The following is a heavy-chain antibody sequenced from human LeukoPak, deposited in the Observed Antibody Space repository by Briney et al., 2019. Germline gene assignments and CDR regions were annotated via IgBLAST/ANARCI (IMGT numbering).Heavy chain of an antibody. Sequence: GGSLRLSCAASGFTFSSYEMNWVRQAPGKGLEWVSYISSSGRTIYYADSVKGRFTISRDNAKNSLYLQMNSLRAEDTAVYYCARTLDSSGYYFDYWGQGTLVTVSS. D-gene: IGHD3-22*01. CDR2: ISSSGRTI. CDR1: GFTFSSYE. V-gene: IGHV3-48*03. J-gene: IGHJ4*02. CDR3: ARTLDSSGYYFDY.